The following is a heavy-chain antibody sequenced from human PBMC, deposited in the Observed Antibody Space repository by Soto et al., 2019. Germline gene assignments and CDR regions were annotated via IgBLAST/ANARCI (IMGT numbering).Heavy chain of an antibody. CDR3: AKDLTGGGAFDT. D-gene: IGHD3-10*01. Sequence: EVQLLESGGGLAQPGGSLRLSCAASGFTFSSYAMSWVRQAPGKGLEWVSTIGASGFNTYYADSVKGRFTISSDNSNGTLYLHRSSLRADDTAVYYCAKDLTGGGAFDTWGQGTMVTVS. CDR1: GFTFSSYA. CDR2: IGASGFNT. J-gene: IGHJ3*02. V-gene: IGHV3-23*01.